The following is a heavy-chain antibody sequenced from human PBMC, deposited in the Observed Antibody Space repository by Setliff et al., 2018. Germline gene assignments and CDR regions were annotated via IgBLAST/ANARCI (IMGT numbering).Heavy chain of an antibody. CDR1: GGTFSTYG. CDR2: ISAYNGDT. D-gene: IGHD3-3*01. V-gene: IGHV1-18*01. J-gene: IGHJ3*02. Sequence: GASVKVSCKASGGTFSTYGINWVRQAPGQGLEWVGWISAYNGDTNYAQKFQGRVTMTRDTSTSTVYMEVISLRSEDTAVYFCARDRFYNSWSGTSITAPHDACDIWGQGTMVTVSS. CDR3: ARDRFYNSWSGTSITAPHDACDI.